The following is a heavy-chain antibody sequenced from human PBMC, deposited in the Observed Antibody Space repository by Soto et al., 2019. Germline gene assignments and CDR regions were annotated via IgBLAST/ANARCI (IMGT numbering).Heavy chain of an antibody. V-gene: IGHV4-39*01. Sequence: PSETLSLTCTVSGASISSSGYCWGWIRQPPGKGLEWIATICYTGSTFYNPSLKSRLTISADMSKNQFSLKLSSVPATDAAVYYCVRQMGGGRWSFDPWGQGTLVTVSS. J-gene: IGHJ5*02. D-gene: IGHD1-26*01. CDR2: ICYTGST. CDR3: VRQMGGGRWSFDP. CDR1: GASISSSGYC.